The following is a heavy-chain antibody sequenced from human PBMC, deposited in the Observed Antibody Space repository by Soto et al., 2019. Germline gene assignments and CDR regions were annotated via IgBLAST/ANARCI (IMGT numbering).Heavy chain of an antibody. CDR1: GNNFNNYF. CDR3: AGDAPPRSGIYYGMDV. D-gene: IGHD3-10*01. J-gene: IGHJ6*02. V-gene: IGHV1-69*17. Sequence: QVQLVQSGAEVKKPGSSVKVSCKASGNNFNNYFINWVRQVPGQGLEWMGGINPMLRITQYRQQFQGRITVTADRSTGTSYVVLSGLESVDTAVYCCAGDAPPRSGIYYGMDVWGQGTTITVSS. CDR2: INPMLRIT.